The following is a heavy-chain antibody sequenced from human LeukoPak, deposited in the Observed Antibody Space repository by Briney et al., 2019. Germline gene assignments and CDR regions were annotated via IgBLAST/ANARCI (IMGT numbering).Heavy chain of an antibody. Sequence: PSETLSLSCSVSGGSISTYYWSWIRQPAGKGLEWIGRIYTSGSTNYNPSLKSRVTMSVDTSKNQFSLKLSSVTAADTAVYYCAREETYYDFWSGHSRYYYYMDVWGKGTTVTVSS. CDR3: AREETYYDFWSGHSRYYYYMDV. D-gene: IGHD3-3*01. V-gene: IGHV4-4*07. CDR2: IYTSGST. J-gene: IGHJ6*03. CDR1: GGSISTYY.